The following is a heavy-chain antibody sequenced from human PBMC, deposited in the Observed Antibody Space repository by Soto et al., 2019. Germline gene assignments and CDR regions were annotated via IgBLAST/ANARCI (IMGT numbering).Heavy chain of an antibody. Sequence: GGSLRLSCAASGFSFGSDGMQWVRQAPGKGLEWVAVISYDGSNKYYADSVKDRFTSSRDNSKKTLYLQMNSRGADDTAVSYAVAGQYFFEYCGQGTLVTVAS. J-gene: IGHJ4*02. CDR1: GFSFGSDG. V-gene: IGHV3-30*03. CDR3: VAGQYFFEY. D-gene: IGHD6-19*01. CDR2: ISYDGSNK.